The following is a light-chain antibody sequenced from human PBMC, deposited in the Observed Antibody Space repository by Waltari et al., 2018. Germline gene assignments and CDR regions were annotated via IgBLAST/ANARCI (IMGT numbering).Light chain of an antibody. Sequence: DIQMTQSPSSVSASVGDRVTITCRASQGISTWLAWYQQKPGNAPKLLIYTASTLQTGVPSRFSGSGSGTDFSLTIDSLQPADFATYYCQQGNSFPPTFGQGTKVEIK. CDR2: TAS. CDR1: QGISTW. J-gene: IGKJ1*01. CDR3: QQGNSFPPT. V-gene: IGKV1-12*01.